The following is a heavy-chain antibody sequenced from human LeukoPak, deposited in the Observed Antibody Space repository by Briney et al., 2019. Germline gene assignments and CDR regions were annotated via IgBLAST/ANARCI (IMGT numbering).Heavy chain of an antibody. J-gene: IGHJ6*03. CDR3: ARIGFHGSGSPISYYMDV. CDR2: INSDGSIT. Sequence: GGSLRLSCAASGFTFDDYGMSWVRQAPGKGLVWVSRINSDGSITNYADSVKGRLTISRDSAKNSLFLQLDSLRAEDTAVYYCARIGFHGSGSPISYYMDVWGTGTTVTVSS. CDR1: GFTFDDYG. D-gene: IGHD3-10*01. V-gene: IGHV3-74*01.